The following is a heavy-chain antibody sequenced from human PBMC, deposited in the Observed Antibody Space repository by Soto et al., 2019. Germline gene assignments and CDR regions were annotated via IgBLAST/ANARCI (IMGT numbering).Heavy chain of an antibody. D-gene: IGHD1-26*01. CDR2: SYSGGST. CDR3: ARGSGSLYYFDY. Sequence: EVQLVESGGGLIRPGGSLRLSCAASGFSVTTNYMTWVRQAPGKGLEWVSVSYSGGSTYYADSVKGRCTISRDNSKNTLYLQLNSLRAEDTAVYFCARGSGSLYYFDYWGQGTLVTVSS. CDR1: GFSVTTNY. V-gene: IGHV3-53*01. J-gene: IGHJ4*02.